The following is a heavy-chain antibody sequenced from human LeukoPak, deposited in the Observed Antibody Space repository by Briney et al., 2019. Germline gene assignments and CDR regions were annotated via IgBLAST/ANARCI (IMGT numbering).Heavy chain of an antibody. CDR1: GFAFIKYT. V-gene: IGHV3-23*01. CDR3: AKGHPYGDYIFDY. Sequence: GGRLRLSCAASGFAFIKYTMGWVRQAPGKGLEWVSAISGSGATTTYADSVKGRFTISRENSKNTLYLQMNSLRTEDTAIYFCAKGHPYGDYIFDYWGQGTLVTVSS. D-gene: IGHD4-17*01. J-gene: IGHJ4*02. CDR2: ISGSGATT.